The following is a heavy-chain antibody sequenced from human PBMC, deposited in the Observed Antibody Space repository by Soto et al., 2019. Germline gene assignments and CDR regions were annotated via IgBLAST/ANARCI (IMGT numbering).Heavy chain of an antibody. Sequence: PSETLSLTCTVSGGYISSSSYYWGWIRQPPGKGLEWIGSIYYSGSTYYNPSLKSRVTISVDTSKNQFSLKLSSVTAADTAVYYCASPPHRGYSGYEGKTWFDPWGQGTLVTVSS. J-gene: IGHJ5*02. CDR2: IYYSGST. CDR3: ASPPHRGYSGYEGKTWFDP. D-gene: IGHD5-12*01. V-gene: IGHV4-39*01. CDR1: GGYISSSSYY.